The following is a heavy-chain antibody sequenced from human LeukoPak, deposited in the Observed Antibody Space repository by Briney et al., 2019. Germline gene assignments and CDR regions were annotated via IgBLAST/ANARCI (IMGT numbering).Heavy chain of an antibody. CDR1: SGSISNYY. D-gene: IGHD3-9*01. V-gene: IGHV4-59*08. CDR3: ARHNKAAVLRYFDWLDAFDI. Sequence: PSETLSLTCGVSSGSISNYYWSWIRQPPGKGLEWIAYIHYSGSTHYNPSLRSRATISVDTSKNQFSLKLSSVTAADTAVYYCARHNKAAVLRYFDWLDAFDIWGQGTMVTVSS. CDR2: IHYSGST. J-gene: IGHJ3*02.